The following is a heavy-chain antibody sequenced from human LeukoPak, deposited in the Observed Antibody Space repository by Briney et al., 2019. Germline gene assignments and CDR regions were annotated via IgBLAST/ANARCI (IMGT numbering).Heavy chain of an antibody. D-gene: IGHD3-10*01. V-gene: IGHV3-7*03. J-gene: IGHJ5*02. Sequence: GGSLRLSCAASGFTLSSYWMTWVRQAPGKGLEWVANIKQDGSEKYYVDSVKGRFTISRDNSKDTLYLQMNSLRAEDTAIYYCAKERFGDWNWFDPWGQGTLVTVSS. CDR1: GFTLSSYW. CDR2: IKQDGSEK. CDR3: AKERFGDWNWFDP.